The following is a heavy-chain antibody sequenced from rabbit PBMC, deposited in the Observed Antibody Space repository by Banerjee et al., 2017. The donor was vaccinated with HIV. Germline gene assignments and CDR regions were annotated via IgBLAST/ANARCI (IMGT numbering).Heavy chain of an antibody. CDR2: IYTGSSGST. CDR3: ARESGSAGAGYAL. D-gene: IGHD6-1*01. J-gene: IGHJ4*01. Sequence: QEQLEESGGDLVKPEGSLTLTCTASGFSFSNGYVMCWVRQAPGKGLEWIACIYTGSSGSTYYASWAKGRFSISKTSSTTVTLQMTSLTAADTATYFCARESGSAGAGYALWGPGTLV. CDR1: GFSFSNGYV. V-gene: IGHV1S45*01.